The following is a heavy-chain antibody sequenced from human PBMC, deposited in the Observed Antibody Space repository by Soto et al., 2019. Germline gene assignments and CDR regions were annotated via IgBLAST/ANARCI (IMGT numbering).Heavy chain of an antibody. Sequence: GGSLRLSCAASGFTFSGSAMHWVRQASGKGLEWVGRIRSKANSYATAYAASVKGRFTISRDDSKNTAYLQMNSLKTEDTAVYYCTLGYCSGGSCYTPREYWFDPWGQGTLVTVSS. V-gene: IGHV3-73*01. CDR2: IRSKANSYAT. CDR1: GFTFSGSA. CDR3: TLGYCSGGSCYTPREYWFDP. D-gene: IGHD2-15*01. J-gene: IGHJ5*02.